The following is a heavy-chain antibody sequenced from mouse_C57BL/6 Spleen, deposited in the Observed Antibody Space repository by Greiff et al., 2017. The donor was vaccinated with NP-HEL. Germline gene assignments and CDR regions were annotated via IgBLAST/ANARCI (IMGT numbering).Heavy chain of an antibody. CDR1: GYAFSSYW. J-gene: IGHJ3*01. V-gene: IGHV1-80*01. CDR2: IYPGDGDT. Sequence: QVQLQQSGAELVKPGASVKISCKASGYAFSSYWMNWVKQRPGKGLEWIGQIYPGDGDTNYNGKFKGKATLTADKSSSTAYMQLSSLTSEDSAVYFCARYDSYYYGVDRDWFAYWGQGTLVTVSA. CDR3: ARYDSYYYGVDRDWFAY. D-gene: IGHD1-1*01.